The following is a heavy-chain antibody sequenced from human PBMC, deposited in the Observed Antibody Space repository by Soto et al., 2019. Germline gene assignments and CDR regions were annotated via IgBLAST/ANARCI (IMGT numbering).Heavy chain of an antibody. J-gene: IGHJ4*02. D-gene: IGHD2-2*01. Sequence: QVQLVESGGGVVQPGSSLRLSCTVSGFTFSRHGFHWVRQAPGKGLEWVAVIWYDGSRTYYADSVRGRYTISRDDSKSTLYLQMNSLRVEDTAIHYCARDDGVVAPDLQYWGQGSLVTVSS. V-gene: IGHV3-33*01. CDR2: IWYDGSRT. CDR1: GFTFSRHG. CDR3: ARDDGVVAPDLQY.